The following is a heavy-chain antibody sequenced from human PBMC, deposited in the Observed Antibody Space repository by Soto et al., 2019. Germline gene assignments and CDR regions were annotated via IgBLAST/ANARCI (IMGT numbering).Heavy chain of an antibody. D-gene: IGHD3-3*02. CDR2: IVSDGSAI. Sequence: GGSLRLSCAVSGFPFSFYGFHWVRQSPGKGLEWLGVIVSDGSAIYHADSLEGRFFISRDNSKDILYLQMNSLRVEDTAVYYCARDDAFDNENGFDMWGQGTMVTVTS. V-gene: IGHV3-33*01. CDR1: GFPFSFYG. J-gene: IGHJ3*02. CDR3: ARDDAFDNENGFDM.